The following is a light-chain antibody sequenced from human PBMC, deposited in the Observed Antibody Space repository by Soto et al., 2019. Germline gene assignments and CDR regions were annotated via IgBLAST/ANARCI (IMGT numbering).Light chain of an antibody. CDR3: QQYKNWPPLT. V-gene: IGKV3-15*01. CDR1: QSVGSA. CDR2: GAS. Sequence: EIVMTQSPATLSVSPGETATLSCRASQSVGSAVAWYQHKPGQAPRLLIVGASIRATGVPGRFSGGGSGTELTLTISSLQSEDFAVYYCQQYKNWPPLTFGGGPTVEI. J-gene: IGKJ4*01.